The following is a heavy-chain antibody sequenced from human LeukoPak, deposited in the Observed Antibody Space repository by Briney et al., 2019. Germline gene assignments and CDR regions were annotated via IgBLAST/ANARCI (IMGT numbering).Heavy chain of an antibody. CDR3: ARATDISSWYLAY. CDR1: GYTFTGYY. J-gene: IGHJ4*02. D-gene: IGHD6-13*01. Sequence: GTSLRLSCTASGYTFTGYYMHCVRQAPGQELEWMVWLSPNSGDTKFAQKVQGSVTMTRDTSINTAYVELSRLRSGHTSVYYCARATDISSWYLAYWGQGTLVTVSS. CDR2: LSPNSGDT. V-gene: IGHV1-2*02.